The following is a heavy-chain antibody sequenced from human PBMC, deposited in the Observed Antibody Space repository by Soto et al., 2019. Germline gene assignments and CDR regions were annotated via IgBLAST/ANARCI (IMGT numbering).Heavy chain of an antibody. CDR2: IYSGGSS. CDR1: GFTVSSNY. V-gene: IGHV3-53*04. CDR3: ARGAAGPIYDY. D-gene: IGHD2-21*01. J-gene: IGHJ4*02. Sequence: GGSLRLSCAASGFTVSSNYMSWVRQAPGKGLEWVSVIYSGGSSYYSDSVKGRFTISRHNSNNTLYLQMNSLRAEDTAVYYCARGAAGPIYDYWGQGTLVTVSS.